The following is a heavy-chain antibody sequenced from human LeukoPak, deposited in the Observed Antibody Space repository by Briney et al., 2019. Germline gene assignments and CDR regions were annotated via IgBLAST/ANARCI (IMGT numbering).Heavy chain of an antibody. V-gene: IGHV1-69*01. CDR3: AREVSYYDSSGYYC. CDR2: IIPIFGTA. CDR1: GGTFSSYA. D-gene: IGHD3-22*01. Sequence: GASVKVSCKASGGTFSSYAISWVRQAPGQGLEWMGGIIPIFGTANYAQKFQGRVTITADESTSTAYMELSSLGSEDTAVYYCAREVSYYDSSGYYCWGQGTLVTVSS. J-gene: IGHJ4*02.